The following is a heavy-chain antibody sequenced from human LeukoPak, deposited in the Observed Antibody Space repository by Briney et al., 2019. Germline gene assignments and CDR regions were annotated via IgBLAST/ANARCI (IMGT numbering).Heavy chain of an antibody. CDR2: MNPNSGST. D-gene: IGHD3-22*01. V-gene: IGHV1-8*01. Sequence: ASVKVSCKASGYTFTSYDINWVRQATGQGLEWMGWMNPNSGSTGYAQKFQGRVTMTRNTSISTGYMELSSLRSEDTAVYYCARGFRYDSSGYQNWFDPWGQGTLVTVSS. CDR1: GYTFTSYD. CDR3: ARGFRYDSSGYQNWFDP. J-gene: IGHJ5*02.